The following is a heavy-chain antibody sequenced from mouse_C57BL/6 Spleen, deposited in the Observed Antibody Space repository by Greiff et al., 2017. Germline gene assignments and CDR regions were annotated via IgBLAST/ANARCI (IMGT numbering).Heavy chain of an antibody. CDR1: GYTFTSYW. CDR3: TKIYYGNYYFDY. D-gene: IGHD2-1*01. Sequence: HLNQSGTVLARPGASVKMSCKTSGYTFTSYWMHWVKQRPGQGLEWIGAIYPGNSDTSYNQKFKGKAKLTAVTSASTAYMELSSLTNEDSAVYYCTKIYYGNYYFDYWGQGTTLTVSS. J-gene: IGHJ2*01. V-gene: IGHV1-5*01. CDR2: IYPGNSDT.